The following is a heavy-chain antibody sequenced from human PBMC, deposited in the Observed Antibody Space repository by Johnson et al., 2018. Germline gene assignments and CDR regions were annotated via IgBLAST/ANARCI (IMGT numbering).Heavy chain of an antibody. CDR3: GRVTRTLVGPYGGDV. CDR2: IYHTGTT. J-gene: IGHJ6*02. D-gene: IGHD4/OR15-4a*01. V-gene: IGHV4-59*02. Sequence: QVQLVESGPGLVKPSETLSLTCTVSGGSVSSSYWNWIRQPPGKGLEWIGYIYHTGTTNYNPSLKSRVTMSVDTSKNQFSLKLSSVTAADPAVYYCGRVTRTLVGPYGGDVWGQGATVTVSS. CDR1: GGSVSSSY.